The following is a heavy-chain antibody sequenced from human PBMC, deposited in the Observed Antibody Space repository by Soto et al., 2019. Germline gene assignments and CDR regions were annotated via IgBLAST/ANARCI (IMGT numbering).Heavy chain of an antibody. CDR3: VRGDNWNDEASDY. CDR2: IWSDGNNR. V-gene: IGHV3-33*01. Sequence: QVQLVESGGGVVQPGRSLRLSCAASGFMFSNHGMHWVRQAPGKGLEWVAVIWSDGNNRYYADSVKGRFTISRDNSKNKLYLQMNSPKAEDTAGYYCVRGDNWNDEASDYWGQGTLVTVSS. J-gene: IGHJ4*02. CDR1: GFMFSNHG. D-gene: IGHD1-1*01.